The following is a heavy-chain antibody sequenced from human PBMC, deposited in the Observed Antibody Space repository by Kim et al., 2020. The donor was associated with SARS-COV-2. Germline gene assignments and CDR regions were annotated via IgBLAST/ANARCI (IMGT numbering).Heavy chain of an antibody. CDR1: GGTFSSYA. V-gene: IGHV1-69*13. J-gene: IGHJ6*02. D-gene: IGHD6-19*01. Sequence: SVKVSCKASGGTFSSYAISWVRQAPGQGLEWMGGIIPIFGTANYAQQFQGRVTITADESTSTAYMELSSLRSEDTAVYYCARRLIGAVAGTTGYYYYVMDVCGQGTTVTVSS. CDR3: ARRLIGAVAGTTGYYYYVMDV. CDR2: IIPIFGTA.